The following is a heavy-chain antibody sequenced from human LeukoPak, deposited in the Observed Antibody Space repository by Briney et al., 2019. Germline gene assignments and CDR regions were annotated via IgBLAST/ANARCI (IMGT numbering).Heavy chain of an antibody. CDR1: GFTFSNYW. Sequence: PGGSLRLSCAASGFTFSNYWMTWVRQAPGKGLEWVGNVRQDGSVTNYVDSVKGRFTISRDNGKNSVYLQMNSLRAEDTGFYCCGNQCSGGSCPEYWGQGTLVTVSS. CDR3: GNQCSGGSCPEY. J-gene: IGHJ4*02. D-gene: IGHD2-15*01. CDR2: VRQDGSVT. V-gene: IGHV3-7*01.